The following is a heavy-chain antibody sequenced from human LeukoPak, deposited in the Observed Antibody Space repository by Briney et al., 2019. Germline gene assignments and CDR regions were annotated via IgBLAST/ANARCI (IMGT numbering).Heavy chain of an antibody. D-gene: IGHD5-18*01. Sequence: GASVKVSCKASGYTFTRYAMNWVRQAPGQGLEWMGWISTYNGNTNYAQKLQGRVTMTIDTSTSTAYMELRSLRSDDSAVYYCARRVNSYDYGFDYWGQGTLVTVSS. CDR3: ARRVNSYDYGFDY. J-gene: IGHJ4*02. CDR1: GYTFTRYA. V-gene: IGHV1-18*01. CDR2: ISTYNGNT.